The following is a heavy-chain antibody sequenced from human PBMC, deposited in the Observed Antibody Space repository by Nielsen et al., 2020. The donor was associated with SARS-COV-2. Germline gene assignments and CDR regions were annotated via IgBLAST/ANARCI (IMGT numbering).Heavy chain of an antibody. V-gene: IGHV3-30*18. D-gene: IGHD3/OR15-3a*01. CDR2: ISYEGSKQ. CDR3: AKDRAIFMIYITRGGPDF. CDR1: GFSFNNYG. J-gene: IGHJ4*02. Sequence: GGSLRLPCAASGFSFNNYGMHWVRQTPGKGLEWVAYISYEGSKQYYADPVKGRFTISRDFSKSTLYLQMNSLRAEDTAMYYCAKDRAIFMIYITRGGPDFWGQGTLVTVSS.